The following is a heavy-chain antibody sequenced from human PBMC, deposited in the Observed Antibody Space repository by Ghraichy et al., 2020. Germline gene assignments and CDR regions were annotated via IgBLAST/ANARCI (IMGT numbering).Heavy chain of an antibody. CDR1: GYTFTSYY. J-gene: IGHJ4*02. Sequence: ASVKVSCKASGYTFTSYYMHWVRQAPGQGLEWMGIINPSGGSTSYAQKFQGRVTMTRDTSTSTVYMELSSLRSEDTAVYYCARDPVGARYYRPLSYFDYWGQGTLVTVSS. V-gene: IGHV1-46*01. D-gene: IGHD3-22*01. CDR2: INPSGGST. CDR3: ARDPVGARYYRPLSYFDY.